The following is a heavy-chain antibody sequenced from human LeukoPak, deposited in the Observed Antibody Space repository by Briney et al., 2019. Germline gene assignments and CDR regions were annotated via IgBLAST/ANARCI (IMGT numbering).Heavy chain of an antibody. V-gene: IGHV4-59*01. Sequence: SETLSLTCTVSGGSISSYYWSWIRQPPGKGLERIGYIYYSGSTNYNPSLKSRVTISVDTSKNQFSLKLSSVTAADTAVYYCARERYSSSWPKGWLDPWGQGTLVTVSS. J-gene: IGHJ5*02. CDR1: GGSISSYY. D-gene: IGHD6-13*01. CDR2: IYYSGST. CDR3: ARERYSSSWPKGWLDP.